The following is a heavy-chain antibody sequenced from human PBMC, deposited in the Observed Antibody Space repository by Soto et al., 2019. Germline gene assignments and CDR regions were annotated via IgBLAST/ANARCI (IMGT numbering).Heavy chain of an antibody. CDR1: GFAFSNYA. Sequence: EVQLLESGGGLVQPGGSLRLSCAASGFAFSNYAMNWVRQAPGKGLEWVSGISGGAGSTYYADSVKGRFTISRDNSKSMVFLQMKALRDEDTAVYYCAKDRVQTTIDAHYSWCQGTLVTVSS. CDR2: ISGGAGST. J-gene: IGHJ4*02. CDR3: AKDRVQTTIDAHYS. D-gene: IGHD4-4*01. V-gene: IGHV3-23*01.